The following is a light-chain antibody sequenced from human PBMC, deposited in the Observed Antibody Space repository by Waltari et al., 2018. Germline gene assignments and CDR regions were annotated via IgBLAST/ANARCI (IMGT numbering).Light chain of an antibody. CDR1: QIINKW. J-gene: IGKJ1*01. CDR3: QHYNTYPPT. CDR2: DAS. Sequence: DIKMTQSPSPLAASVGDRVTVTCRASQIINKWFAWYQQKPGKAPNLLIYDASTLQSGVPSRFSGSGFGTEFTLAISSLQPEDFATYFCQHYNTYPPTFGQGTRVELK. V-gene: IGKV1-5*01.